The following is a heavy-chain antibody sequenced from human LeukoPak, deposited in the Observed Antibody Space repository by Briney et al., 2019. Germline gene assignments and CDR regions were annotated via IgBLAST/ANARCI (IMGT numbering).Heavy chain of an antibody. V-gene: IGHV3-23*01. J-gene: IGHJ5*02. CDR3: GQHNSGIGFDP. CDR1: GFTFSSYA. CDR2: SGSGGGT. D-gene: IGHD6-19*01. Sequence: GGSLRLSCAASGFTFSSYAMSWVRQAPGKGLEWVSASGSGGGTYYADSVKGRFTISRDNSKNTLYLQMNSLRAEDTAVYYCGQHNSGIGFDPWGQGTLVTVSS.